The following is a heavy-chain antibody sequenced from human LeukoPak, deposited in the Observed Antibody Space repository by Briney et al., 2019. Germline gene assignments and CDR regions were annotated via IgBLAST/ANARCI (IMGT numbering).Heavy chain of an antibody. CDR3: ASAPAPNWFDP. CDR1: GGSISSYY. CDR2: IYYSGST. J-gene: IGHJ5*02. Sequence: SETLSLTCTVSGGSISSYYWSWIRQPPGKGLEWIGYIYYSGSTNYNPSLKSRVTISVDTSKNQFSLKLSSVTAADTAVYYCASAPAPNWFDPWGQGTLVTVSS. V-gene: IGHV4-59*01.